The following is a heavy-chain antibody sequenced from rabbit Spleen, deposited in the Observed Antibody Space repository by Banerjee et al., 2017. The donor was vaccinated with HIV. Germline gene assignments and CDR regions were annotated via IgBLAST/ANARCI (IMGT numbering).Heavy chain of an antibody. CDR2: IDPVFGIA. D-gene: IGHD1-1*01. CDR1: RFDVSTYS. CDR3: VREVYHILVL. J-gene: IGHJ3*01. Sequence: QSLEESGGGLVQPGGSLTLSCKASRFDVSTYSMSWVRQAPGKGLEWIGYIDPVFGIAVYASWVNGRFTISRDNAQNTLYLQLNSLTVADTATYFCVREVYHILVLWGQGTLVTVS. V-gene: IGHV1S7*01.